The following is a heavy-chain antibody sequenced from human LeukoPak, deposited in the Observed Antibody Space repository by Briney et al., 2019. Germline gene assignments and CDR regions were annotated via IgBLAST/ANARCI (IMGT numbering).Heavy chain of an antibody. CDR1: GYTFTGYY. V-gene: IGHV1-2*02. Sequence: GASVKVSCKASGYTFTGYYMHWVRQAPGQGLEWMGWINPNSGGTNYAQKFQGRVTMTRDTSISTAYMELSRLRSDDTAVYYCARGNYYGSGSYFGYWGQGALVTVSS. D-gene: IGHD3-10*01. CDR2: INPNSGGT. CDR3: ARGNYYGSGSYFGY. J-gene: IGHJ4*02.